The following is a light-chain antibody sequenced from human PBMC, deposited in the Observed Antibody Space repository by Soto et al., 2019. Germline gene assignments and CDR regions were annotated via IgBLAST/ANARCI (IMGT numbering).Light chain of an antibody. V-gene: IGLV6-57*04. J-gene: IGLJ2*01. CDR3: QSYDTNTVL. CDR2: DDD. CDR1: SGSIGSNS. Sequence: NFMLTQPHSVSESPGKTVTISCTRSSGSIGSNSVQWYQQRPGSAPTTVIYDDDQRPSEVPNRFSGSIDSSSNSASLTISGLQTEDEADYYCQSYDTNTVLFGGGTKVTVL.